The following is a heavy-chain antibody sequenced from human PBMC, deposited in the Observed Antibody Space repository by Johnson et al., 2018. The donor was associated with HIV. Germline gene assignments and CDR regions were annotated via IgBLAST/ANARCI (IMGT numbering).Heavy chain of an antibody. J-gene: IGHJ3*02. CDR3: VRDQGSGWPTNAFDI. Sequence: VLLVESGGGVVQPGRSLRLSCAASGFTFSNAWMSWVRQAPGKGLEWVGRIKSKTDGGTTDYAAPVKGRFTISRDDSKNTLYLQMNSLKTEDTAVYYCVRDQGSGWPTNAFDIWGRGTRVTVSS. D-gene: IGHD6-19*01. CDR1: GFTFSNAW. CDR2: IKSKTDGGTT. V-gene: IGHV3-15*01.